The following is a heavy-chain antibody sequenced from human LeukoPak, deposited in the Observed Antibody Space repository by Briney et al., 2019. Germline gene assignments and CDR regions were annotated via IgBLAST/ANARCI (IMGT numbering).Heavy chain of an antibody. J-gene: IGHJ4*02. V-gene: IGHV3-30-3*01. Sequence: PGGSLRLSCAASGFTFNIYAMHWVRQAPGKGLEWVAVISYDGSNKYYADSVKGRFTISRDNSKNALYLQMNSLRAEDTAVYYCARDRKLLWFGELFDYWGQGTLVTVSS. CDR3: ARDRKLLWFGELFDY. D-gene: IGHD3-10*01. CDR1: GFTFNIYA. CDR2: ISYDGSNK.